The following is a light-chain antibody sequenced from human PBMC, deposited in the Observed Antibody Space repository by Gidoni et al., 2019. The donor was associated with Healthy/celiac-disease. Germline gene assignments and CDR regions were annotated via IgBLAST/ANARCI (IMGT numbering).Light chain of an antibody. CDR2: EVS. CDR1: SSDVVGYNF. Sequence: QSALTQPASVSGSPGQSITISCTGTSSDVVGYNFVSWYQQHPGEAPKLMIYEVSNRPSGVSNRFSGSKSGNTASLTISGLQAEDEADYYCSSYTSSSTQVFGTGTKVTVL. J-gene: IGLJ1*01. CDR3: SSYTSSSTQV. V-gene: IGLV2-14*01.